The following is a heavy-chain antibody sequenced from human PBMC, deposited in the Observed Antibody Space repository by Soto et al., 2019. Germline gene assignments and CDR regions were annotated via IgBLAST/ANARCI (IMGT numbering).Heavy chain of an antibody. J-gene: IGHJ4*02. V-gene: IGHV3-72*01. Sequence: EVQLVESGGGLVQPEGSLRLSCAASGFTFSDHYMDWVRQAPGKGLEWIGGIKNKANSYTTEYAAPVKGRLIISRDDSKNSVFLHMNRLKTDDTAVYYCTRVRLGISRSSDYWGQGILVTVSS. CDR1: GFTFSDHY. CDR2: IKNKANSYTT. CDR3: TRVRLGISRSSDY. D-gene: IGHD6-19*01.